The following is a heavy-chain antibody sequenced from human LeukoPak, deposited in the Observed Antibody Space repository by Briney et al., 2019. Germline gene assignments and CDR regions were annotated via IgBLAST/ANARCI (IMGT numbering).Heavy chain of an antibody. V-gene: IGHV3-53*01. CDR1: GFSVSSNY. CDR2: IYSGGST. CDR3: AGSSNWIRNAFDI. Sequence: GGSLRLSCAASGFSVSSNYMSWVRQAPDKGLEWVSVIYSGGSTFYADSVKGRFTISRDNSKNTLYLQMNSLRAEDTAVYYCAGSSNWIRNAFDIWGQGTMVTVSS. J-gene: IGHJ3*02. D-gene: IGHD6-13*01.